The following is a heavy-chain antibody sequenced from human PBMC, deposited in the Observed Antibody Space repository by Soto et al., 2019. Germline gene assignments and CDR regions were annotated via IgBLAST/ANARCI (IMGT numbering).Heavy chain of an antibody. CDR1: GFTFSSYS. D-gene: IGHD3-10*01. J-gene: IGHJ3*02. CDR2: ISSTSSYI. V-gene: IGHV3-21*04. Sequence: AGGSLRLSCAASGFTFSSYSMNWVRQAPGKGLEWVSSISSTSSYIYYADSVKGRFTISRDNAKNLLYLQMNSLRAEDTAVYYCAKYYYGSGSIRAFDIWGQGTMVTVS. CDR3: AKYYYGSGSIRAFDI.